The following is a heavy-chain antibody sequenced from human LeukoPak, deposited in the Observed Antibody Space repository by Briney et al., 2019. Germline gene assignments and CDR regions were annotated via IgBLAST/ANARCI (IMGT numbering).Heavy chain of an antibody. CDR2: INWNGGST. CDR3: ARARMRSGSYYRLDYYYGIDV. CDR1: GFTFANYG. Sequence: PGGSLRLSCAASGFTFANYGMSWVRHAPGKGLEWVAGINWNGGSTGYADSVKGRFTISRDNAKNSLYLQMNSLRAEDTALNRCARARMRSGSYYRLDYYYGIDVWGQGTTVTVSS. J-gene: IGHJ6*02. D-gene: IGHD3-10*01. V-gene: IGHV3-20*01.